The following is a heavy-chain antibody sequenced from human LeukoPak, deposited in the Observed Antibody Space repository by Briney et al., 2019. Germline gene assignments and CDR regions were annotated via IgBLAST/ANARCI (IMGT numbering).Heavy chain of an antibody. Sequence: ASVKVSCKASGYTFTSYGVSWVRQAPGQGLEWMGWISGYNGNTKYAQKVQGRVTMTTDTSTGTAYMELRSLRSDDTAVYYCARGYSYGSDYYYGMDVWGQGTTVTVSS. V-gene: IGHV1-18*01. CDR1: GYTFTSYG. D-gene: IGHD5-18*01. CDR3: ARGYSYGSDYYYGMDV. CDR2: ISGYNGNT. J-gene: IGHJ6*02.